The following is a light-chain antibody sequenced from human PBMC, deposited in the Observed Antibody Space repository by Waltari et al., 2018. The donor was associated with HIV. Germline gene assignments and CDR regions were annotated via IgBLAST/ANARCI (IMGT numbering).Light chain of an antibody. Sequence: EIVMTQSPATLSVSPGERATLSCRASQSVSSNLAWYQQKPGQGPRLLIYGASTMATGIPARFSGSGSGAEFTLTISSLQSEDFAVYYCQQYNDWPLTFGQGTRLEIK. CDR1: QSVSSN. CDR2: GAS. J-gene: IGKJ5*01. CDR3: QQYNDWPLT. V-gene: IGKV3-15*01.